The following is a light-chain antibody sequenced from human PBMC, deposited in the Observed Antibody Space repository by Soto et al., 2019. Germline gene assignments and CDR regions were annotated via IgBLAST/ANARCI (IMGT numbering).Light chain of an antibody. Sequence: QSVLTQPRSVSGSPGQSVTISCTGTSSDVGGYNYVSWYQQHPGKAPNLMIYDVSKRPSGVPDRFSGSKYGNTASLTISGLQAEDEADYYCCSYAGSVVFGGGTQLTVL. CDR2: DVS. J-gene: IGLJ2*01. V-gene: IGLV2-11*01. CDR3: CSYAGSVV. CDR1: SSDVGGYNY.